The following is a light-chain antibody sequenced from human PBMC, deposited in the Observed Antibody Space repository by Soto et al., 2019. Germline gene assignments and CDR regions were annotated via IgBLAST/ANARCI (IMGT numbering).Light chain of an antibody. Sequence: QSVLTQPASVSWSPGQSITISCTGTTSDVGGYNYVCWYQHHPGKAPKLIISEVSNRPSGVSDRFSGSKSGNTASLTISGLQPEDESDYYCTSFTSSTTYVFGTGTKVTAL. CDR2: EVS. CDR3: TSFTSSTTYV. J-gene: IGLJ1*01. CDR1: TSDVGGYNY. V-gene: IGLV2-14*01.